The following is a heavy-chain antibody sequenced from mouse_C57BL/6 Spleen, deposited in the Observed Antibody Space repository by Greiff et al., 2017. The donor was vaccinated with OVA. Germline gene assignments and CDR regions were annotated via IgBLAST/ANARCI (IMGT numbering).Heavy chain of an antibody. CDR1: GYTFTSYW. J-gene: IGHJ3*01. Sequence: QVQLQQPGAELVRPGTSVKLSCKASGYTFTSYWMHWVKQRPGQGLEWIGVIDPSDSYTNYNQKFKGKATLTVDTSSSTAYMQLSSLTSEDSAVYDCAREGVYFAYWGQGTLVTVSA. CDR3: AREGVYFAY. D-gene: IGHD2-1*01. CDR2: IDPSDSYT. V-gene: IGHV1-59*01.